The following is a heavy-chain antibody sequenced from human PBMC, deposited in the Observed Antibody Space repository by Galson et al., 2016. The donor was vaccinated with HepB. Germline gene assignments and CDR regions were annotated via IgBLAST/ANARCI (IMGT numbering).Heavy chain of an antibody. CDR1: GFAFSAYG. V-gene: IGHV3-23*01. J-gene: IGHJ4*02. CDR2: ISTSGSST. CDR3: VRGAGGYAPHFDY. D-gene: IGHD5-12*01. Sequence: SLRLSCAASGFAFSAYGMTWVRQAPRKGLEWVSAISTSGSSTDYADSVKGRFTISRDNAYNSLYLQMNSLRVEDTAVYYCVRGAGGYAPHFDYWGQGTLVTVSS.